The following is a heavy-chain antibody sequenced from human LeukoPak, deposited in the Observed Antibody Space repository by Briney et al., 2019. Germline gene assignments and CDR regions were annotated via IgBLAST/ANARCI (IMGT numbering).Heavy chain of an antibody. CDR1: GGSISSSSYY. Sequence: SETLSLTCTVSGGSISSSSYYWGWIRQPPGKGLEWIGSIYYSGSTYYNPSLKSRVTISVDTSKNQFSLKLSSVTAADTAVYYCARHAGAGLWFGDGDAFDIWGQGTMVTVSS. D-gene: IGHD3-10*01. J-gene: IGHJ3*02. V-gene: IGHV4-39*01. CDR3: ARHAGAGLWFGDGDAFDI. CDR2: IYYSGST.